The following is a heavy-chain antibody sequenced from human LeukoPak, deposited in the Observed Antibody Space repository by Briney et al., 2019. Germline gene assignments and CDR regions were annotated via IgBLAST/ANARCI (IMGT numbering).Heavy chain of an antibody. V-gene: IGHV3-21*01. Sequence: GGSLRLSCAASRFSFSYHWMSWVRQAPGKGLEWVSSISSSSSYIYYADSVKGRFTISRDNAKNSLYLQMNSLRAEDTAVYYCARESPPYDYVWGSYRSGFDYWGQGTLVTVSS. CDR1: RFSFSYHW. CDR2: ISSSSSYI. CDR3: ARESPPYDYVWGSYRSGFDY. J-gene: IGHJ4*02. D-gene: IGHD3-16*02.